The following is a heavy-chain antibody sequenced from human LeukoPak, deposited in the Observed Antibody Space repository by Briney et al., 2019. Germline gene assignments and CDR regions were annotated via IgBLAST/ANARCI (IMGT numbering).Heavy chain of an antibody. CDR1: GYTFTSYG. J-gene: IGHJ4*02. D-gene: IGHD3-22*01. Sequence: GAAVKVSCKASGYTFTSYGISWVRQAPGQGLEWMGWISAYNGNTNYAQKLQGRVTMTTNTSTSTAYMELRSLRSDDTAVYYCARGQNDYDSSGYYFGYWAREPWSPSPQ. CDR3: ARGQNDYDSSGYYFGY. CDR2: ISAYNGNT. V-gene: IGHV1-18*01.